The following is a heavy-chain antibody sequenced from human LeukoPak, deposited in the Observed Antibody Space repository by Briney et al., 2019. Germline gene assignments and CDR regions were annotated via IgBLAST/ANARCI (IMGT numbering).Heavy chain of an antibody. CDR3: AKDFGVVTRNYFDF. CDR1: GFSFSNYG. CDR2: IRYDGSNK. V-gene: IGHV3-30*02. D-gene: IGHD3-3*01. Sequence: GGSLRLSFAASGFSFSNYGMHWVRQAPGKGLEWVAFIRYDGSNKYYADSVKGRFTISRDNSKNTVYLQMNSLRTEDTAVYYCAKDFGVVTRNYFDFWGQGTLVTVSS. J-gene: IGHJ4*02.